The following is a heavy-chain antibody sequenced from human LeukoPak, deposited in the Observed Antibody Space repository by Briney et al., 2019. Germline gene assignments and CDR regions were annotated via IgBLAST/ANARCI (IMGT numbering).Heavy chain of an antibody. D-gene: IGHD1-1*01. V-gene: IGHV3-74*01. J-gene: IGHJ4*02. CDR2: INSDGSST. CDR1: GFTFSSYW. Sequence: PGGSLRLSCAASGFTFSSYWMHWVRHAPGKGLVWVSRINSDGSSTSYADSVKGRFTISRDNAKNTLYLQMNSLRAEDTAVYYCARVPGTTRGQDGYWGQGTLVTVSS. CDR3: ARVPGTTRGQDGY.